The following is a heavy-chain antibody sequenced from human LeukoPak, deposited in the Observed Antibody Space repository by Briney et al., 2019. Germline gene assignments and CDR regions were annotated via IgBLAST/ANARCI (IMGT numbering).Heavy chain of an antibody. CDR3: ARGRSGYDTAKVYYFDY. V-gene: IGHV1-2*02. CDR2: IDPNTGDS. Sequence: GASVKVSCKASEYTFTGYYIHWVRQAPGQGLEWMGWIDPNTGDSNYVQKFQGRVTMTRDTSISTAYMELSSLRSDDTAVFCCARGRSGYDTAKVYYFDYWGQGTLVTVSS. CDR1: EYTFTGYY. D-gene: IGHD5-12*01. J-gene: IGHJ4*02.